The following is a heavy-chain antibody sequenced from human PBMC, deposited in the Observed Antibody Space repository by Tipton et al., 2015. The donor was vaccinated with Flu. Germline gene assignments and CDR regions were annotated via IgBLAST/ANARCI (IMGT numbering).Heavy chain of an antibody. Sequence: SLRLSCAASGFTFSSYTMSWVRQAPGKGLEWVANIKPDGSEKNYVDSVRGRFTISRDNVKNSLYLQMNNLRAEDTAVYFCVRDETSVKWGPWGQGTLVTVSS. CDR2: IKPDGSEK. D-gene: IGHD4-11*01. CDR1: GFTFSSYT. CDR3: VRDETSVKWGP. V-gene: IGHV3-7*01. J-gene: IGHJ5*02.